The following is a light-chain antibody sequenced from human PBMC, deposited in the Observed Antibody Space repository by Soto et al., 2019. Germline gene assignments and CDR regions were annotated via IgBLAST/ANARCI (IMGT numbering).Light chain of an antibody. CDR3: QSYDSSNPWV. J-gene: IGLJ3*02. CDR1: SGSIASNF. Sequence: NFMLTQPHPVSESPGKTVTISCTRSSGSIASNFVQWYQQRPGSSPTTVIYEDNQRPSGVPARFSGSIDRSSNSASLTISGLMTEDEADYYCQSYDSSNPWVFGGGTQLTVL. CDR2: EDN. V-gene: IGLV6-57*01.